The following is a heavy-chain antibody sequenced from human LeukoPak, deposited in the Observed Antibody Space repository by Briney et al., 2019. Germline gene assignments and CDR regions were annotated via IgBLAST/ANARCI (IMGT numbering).Heavy chain of an antibody. CDR1: GYTFTSYG. Sequence: ASVKDSCKASGYTFTSYGISWVRQAPGQGLEWMGWISAYNGNTNYAQKLQGRVTMTTDTSTSTAYMELRSLRSDDTAVYYCARDVSRSSSSSQNFDYWGQGTLVTVSS. V-gene: IGHV1-18*01. D-gene: IGHD6-6*01. CDR3: ARDVSRSSSSSQNFDY. J-gene: IGHJ4*02. CDR2: ISAYNGNT.